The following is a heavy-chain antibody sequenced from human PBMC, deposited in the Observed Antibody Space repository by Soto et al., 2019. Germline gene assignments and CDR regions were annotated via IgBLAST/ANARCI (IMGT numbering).Heavy chain of an antibody. D-gene: IGHD3-10*02. CDR2: MFHSGRT. J-gene: IGHJ6*02. Sequence: SETLSLTCTVSGDSISSYFWTWIRQPPGKALEWIGYMFHSGRTNYNPSLTSRVTMSADTSNNQFSLTLTSVTAADTAVYYCAKAVYYFVRTGYESSVVCGQG. V-gene: IGHV4-59*01. CDR1: GDSISSYF. CDR3: AKAVYYFVRTGYESSVV.